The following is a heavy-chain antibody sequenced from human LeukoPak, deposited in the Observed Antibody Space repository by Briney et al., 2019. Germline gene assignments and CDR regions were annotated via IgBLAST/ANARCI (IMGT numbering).Heavy chain of an antibody. D-gene: IGHD6-13*01. CDR3: VRGVGVSRFNYFDP. CDR1: GFTFSSYG. CDR2: ISYDGSNK. Sequence: GGSLRLSCAASGFTFSSYGMHWVRQAPGKGLEWVAVISYDGSNKYYADSVKGRFTISRDNSKNTLFLQMNSLRDDDTAVYYCVRGVGVSRFNYFDPWGQGTLVIVSS. V-gene: IGHV3-30*03. J-gene: IGHJ5*02.